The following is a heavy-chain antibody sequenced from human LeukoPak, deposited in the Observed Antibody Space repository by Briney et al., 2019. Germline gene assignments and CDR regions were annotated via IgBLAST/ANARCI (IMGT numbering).Heavy chain of an antibody. J-gene: IGHJ3*02. CDR2: FDPKDGDT. V-gene: IGHV1-24*01. D-gene: IGHD3-16*01. CDR1: GYTLTELS. CDR3: ARVWELGFDGFDI. Sequence: ASVKVSCKVSGYTLTELSVHWVRQAPGKGLEWMGNFDPKDGDTIYAQRFQGRVTMTEDTSTHTAYMELSSLRSDDTAVYYCARVWELGFDGFDIWGQGTMVTVSS.